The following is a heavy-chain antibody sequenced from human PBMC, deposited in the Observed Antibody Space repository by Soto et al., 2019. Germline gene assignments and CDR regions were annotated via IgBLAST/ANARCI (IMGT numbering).Heavy chain of an antibody. CDR2: INSHGSST. CDR3: ARDYGYNDFDY. Sequence: VGSLRLSCAASGFTFSDYWMHWVRQAPGKGLVWVSRINSHGSSTSYADSVKGRFTISRDNAKNTVFLQMNSLRAEDTAVFYCARDYGYNDFDYWGQGTLVTVSS. CDR1: GFTFSDYW. D-gene: IGHD5-18*01. J-gene: IGHJ4*02. V-gene: IGHV3-74*01.